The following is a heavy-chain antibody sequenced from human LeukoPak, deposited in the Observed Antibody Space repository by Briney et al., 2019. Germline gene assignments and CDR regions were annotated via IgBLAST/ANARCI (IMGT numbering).Heavy chain of an antibody. D-gene: IGHD1-14*01. Sequence: GGSLRLSCAASGFTVSRNYMSWARQAPGRGLECVSVIYGGGPTYYADSVKGRFTISRDTAKNTLYLQMNSLRGEDTAVYFCARDLGIAGTTHAFDIWGHGTMVTVSS. J-gene: IGHJ3*02. CDR2: IYGGGPT. CDR3: ARDLGIAGTTHAFDI. V-gene: IGHV3-53*01. CDR1: GFTVSRNY.